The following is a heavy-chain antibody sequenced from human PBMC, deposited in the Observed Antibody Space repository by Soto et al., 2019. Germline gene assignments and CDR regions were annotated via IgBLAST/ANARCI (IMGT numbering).Heavy chain of an antibody. CDR3: ARHYGIAVAGVEPNFDY. CDR2: IHYSGST. J-gene: IGHJ4*02. V-gene: IGHV4-59*08. D-gene: IGHD6-19*01. Sequence: PDTLTLTCTVSGRSISSYNWSWIRQPPGQGLEWIGYIHYSGSTNYNPSLKSRVTISVDTSKNQFSLKLSSVTAADTAVYYCARHYGIAVAGVEPNFDYWGQGALVTVSS. CDR1: GRSISSYN.